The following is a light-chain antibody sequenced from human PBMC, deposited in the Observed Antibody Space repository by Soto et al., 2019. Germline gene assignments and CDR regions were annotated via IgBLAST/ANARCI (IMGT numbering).Light chain of an antibody. Sequence: DIQMTQSPSSLSASVGDRVTITCRASQSISSYLNWYQQKLGKAPKLLIYDVSSLESGVPSRFSGSGSVTEFILTISSLQPDDFATYYCQQYDSYSWTFDQGTKVDIK. CDR2: DVS. J-gene: IGKJ1*01. CDR3: QQYDSYSWT. CDR1: QSISSY. V-gene: IGKV1-5*01.